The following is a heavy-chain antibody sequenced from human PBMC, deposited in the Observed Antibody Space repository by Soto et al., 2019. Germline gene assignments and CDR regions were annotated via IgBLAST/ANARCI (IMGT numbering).Heavy chain of an antibody. CDR2: IYYRGST. Sequence: PSETLSLTCTVSGGSISSYYWSWIRQPPGKGLEWIGYIYYRGSTNYNPSLKSRVTITVDTSKNQYSLKLSSVTTADTAVYYCARSRTTVTPSGFQHWGQGTLVTVSS. CDR3: ARSRTTVTPSGFQH. CDR1: GGSISSYY. D-gene: IGHD4-17*01. J-gene: IGHJ1*01. V-gene: IGHV4-59*01.